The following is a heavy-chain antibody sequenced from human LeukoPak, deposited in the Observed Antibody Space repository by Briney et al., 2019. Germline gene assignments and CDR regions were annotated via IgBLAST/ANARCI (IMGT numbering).Heavy chain of an antibody. V-gene: IGHV1-2*02. CDR2: INPNSGGT. CDR3: ARDRDFSDFWSGYPTPIGWFDP. D-gene: IGHD3-3*01. J-gene: IGHJ5*02. Sequence: ASVKVSCKASGYTFTGYYLHWVRQAPGQGLEWMEWINPNSGGTNYAQKFQGRVTMTRDTSISTAYMELSRLRSDDTAVYYCARDRDFSDFWSGYPTPIGWFDPWGQGTLVTVSS. CDR1: GYTFTGYY.